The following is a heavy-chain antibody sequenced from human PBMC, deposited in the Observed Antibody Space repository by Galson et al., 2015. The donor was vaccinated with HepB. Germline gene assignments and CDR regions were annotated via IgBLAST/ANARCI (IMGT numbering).Heavy chain of an antibody. J-gene: IGHJ6*03. CDR2: IIPIFGTA. D-gene: IGHD6-13*01. CDR3: ARGPQIPVEQQRFYYYYYMDV. V-gene: IGHV1-69*13. CDR1: GGTFSSYA. Sequence: SVKVSCKASGGTFSSYAISWVRQAPGQGLEWMGGIIPIFGTANYAQKFQGRVTITADESTSTAYMELSSLRSEDTAVYYCARGPQIPVEQQRFYYYYYMDVWGKGTTVTVSS.